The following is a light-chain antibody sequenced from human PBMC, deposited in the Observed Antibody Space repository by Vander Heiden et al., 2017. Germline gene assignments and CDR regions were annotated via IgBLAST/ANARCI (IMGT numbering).Light chain of an antibody. V-gene: IGLV7-43*01. CDR1: TGTVTSAHY. Sequence: QTVVTQEPSLTVSPGGTVTPTCASSTGTVTSAHYPNWFQQTPGQAPMALIYSTDNRHAWTPARFSGSLLGGKAALTLSRVQPEDEAYYYCLLFNGGHRVFGGGTKLTVL. CDR3: LLFNGGHRV. J-gene: IGLJ2*01. CDR2: STD.